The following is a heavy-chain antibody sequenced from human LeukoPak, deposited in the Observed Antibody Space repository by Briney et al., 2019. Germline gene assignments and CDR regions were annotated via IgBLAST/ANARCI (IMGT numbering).Heavy chain of an antibody. J-gene: IGHJ4*02. V-gene: IGHV3-30*02. CDR1: GFTFSSYG. CDR2: IRYDGSNK. Sequence: GGSLRLSCAASGFTFSSYGMHWVRQAPGKGLEWVAFIRYDGSNKYYADSVKGRFTISRDNSKNTLYLQMNSLRAEDTAVYYCAKRPAAMYYFDYWGQGTLVTVSS. D-gene: IGHD2-2*01. CDR3: AKRPAAMYYFDY.